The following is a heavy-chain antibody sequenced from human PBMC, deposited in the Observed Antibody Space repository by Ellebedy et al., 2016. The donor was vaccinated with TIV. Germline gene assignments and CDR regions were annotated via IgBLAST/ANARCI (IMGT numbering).Heavy chain of an antibody. CDR2: INGDGTIT. CDR1: GFTFSSYW. J-gene: IGHJ6*02. CDR3: AREGAYGDYSPGQYGMDV. V-gene: IGHV3-74*03. D-gene: IGHD4-17*01. Sequence: HTGGSLRLSCAVSGFTFSSYWMQWVRQAPGKGLVWVSGINGDGTITTYADSVKGRFTISRDNAKNTLYLQMNSLRVEDTAVYYCAREGAYGDYSPGQYGMDVWGQGTTVTVS.